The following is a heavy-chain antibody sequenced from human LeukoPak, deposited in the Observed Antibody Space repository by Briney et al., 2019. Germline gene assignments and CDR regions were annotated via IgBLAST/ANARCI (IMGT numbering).Heavy chain of an antibody. Sequence: GGSLRLSCAASGFTFSSYAMSWVRQAPGKGLQWVSTITGTTHYADSVRGRFTISRDNSKNILYLQMNSLSTEDTAVYYCAKAFREYGSSTYSSFDIWGQGTMVTVSS. D-gene: IGHD6-13*01. V-gene: IGHV3-23*01. CDR1: GFTFSSYA. CDR3: AKAFREYGSSTYSSFDI. CDR2: ITGTT. J-gene: IGHJ3*02.